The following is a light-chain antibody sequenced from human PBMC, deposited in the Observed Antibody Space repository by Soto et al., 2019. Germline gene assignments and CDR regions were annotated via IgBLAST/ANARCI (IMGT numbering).Light chain of an antibody. V-gene: IGKV3-15*01. CDR1: QSVSYN. CDR3: QQYKNWPPLT. CDR2: GAF. J-gene: IGKJ4*01. Sequence: EIVMTQSPATLSVSPGETATLSCRASQSVSYNLAWYQQKPGQGPRLLIYGAFPRATGIPARFSGSGSGTDFTLTISSLQSEDFAVYYCQQYKNWPPLTFGGGTKVEIK.